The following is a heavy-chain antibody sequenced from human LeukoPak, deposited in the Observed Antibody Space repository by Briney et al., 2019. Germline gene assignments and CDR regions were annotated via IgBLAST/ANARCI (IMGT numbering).Heavy chain of an antibody. CDR1: GGSFSGYY. CDR3: ARGYYGSGSYYNFDY. CDR2: INHSGST. Sequence: SETLSLTCAVYGGSFSGYYWSWIRQPPGKGLEWIGEINHSGSTNYNPSLKSRVTISVDTSKNQFSLKLSSVTAADTAVYYCARGYYGSGSYYNFDYWGQGTLVTVSS. V-gene: IGHV4-34*01. D-gene: IGHD3-10*01. J-gene: IGHJ4*02.